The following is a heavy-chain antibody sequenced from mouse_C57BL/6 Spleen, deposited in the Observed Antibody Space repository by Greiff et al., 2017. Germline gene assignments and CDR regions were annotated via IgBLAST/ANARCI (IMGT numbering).Heavy chain of an antibody. D-gene: IGHD1-1*01. CDR3: ARGYYGSSETWYAMDY. J-gene: IGHJ4*01. Sequence: VQLQQPGTELVKPGASVKLSCKASGYTFTSYWMHWVKQRPEPGLEWIGRIYPANGNTKYAPKFPGQATITADPSSNTAYLQRRSLTSEDTAIYYFARGYYGSSETWYAMDYWGQGTSVTVSS. CDR2: IYPANGNT. CDR1: GYTFTSYW. V-gene: IGHV14-3*01.